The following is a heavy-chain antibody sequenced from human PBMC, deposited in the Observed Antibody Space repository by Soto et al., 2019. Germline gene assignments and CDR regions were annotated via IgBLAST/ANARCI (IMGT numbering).Heavy chain of an antibody. CDR2: ISYDGSNK. CDR3: ARGDTWSIAARYHFDG. J-gene: IGHJ4*01. V-gene: IGHV3-30-3*01. CDR1: GFTFSSYA. D-gene: IGHD6-6*01. Sequence: PGGSLRLSCAASGFTFSSYAMHWVRQAPGKGLEWVAVISYDGSNKYYADSVKGRFTISRDNSKNTLYLQMNSLRAEDTAVYYCARGDTWSIAARYHFDGWGDGNLVTVS.